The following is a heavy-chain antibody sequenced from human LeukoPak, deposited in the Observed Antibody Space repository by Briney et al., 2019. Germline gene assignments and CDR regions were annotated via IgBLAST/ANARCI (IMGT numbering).Heavy chain of an antibody. CDR3: ARDSADIVVVPAAVPFDY. Sequence: GGALRLSCAACGFTFSSYGMHWVRQAPREGLEGVAVVWYDVSNKYYADSVKGRFTISRDNCKNTLYLQITRLTAQGTAVYYWARDSADIVVVPAAVPFDYWGQGTPVTVSS. J-gene: IGHJ4*02. CDR2: VWYDVSNK. V-gene: IGHV3-33*01. CDR1: GFTFSSYG. D-gene: IGHD2-2*01.